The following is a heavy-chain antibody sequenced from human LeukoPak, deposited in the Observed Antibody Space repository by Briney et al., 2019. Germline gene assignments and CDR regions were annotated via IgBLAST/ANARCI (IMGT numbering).Heavy chain of an antibody. CDR2: INPDSGDT. CDR3: ATVASIRRFYFDF. CDR1: GYSFTGYY. J-gene: IGHJ4*02. D-gene: IGHD3-3*01. V-gene: IGHV1-2*02. Sequence: ASVKVSCKASGYSFTGYYIHWVRQAPGQGLEWMGWINPDSGDTEYSQRFQGRITLTSDMSVTTACMELSSLRSDDTAIFYCATVASIRRFYFDFWGQGTLVTVSS.